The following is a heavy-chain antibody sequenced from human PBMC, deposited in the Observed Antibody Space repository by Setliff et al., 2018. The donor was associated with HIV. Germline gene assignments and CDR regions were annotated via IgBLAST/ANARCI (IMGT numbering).Heavy chain of an antibody. CDR3: ARVFYYSAGSYSLDY. D-gene: IGHD3-10*01. Sequence: SVKVSCKASGDTFSNYAISWVRQAPGQGLEWMGGIIPIFGTANYAQKFEGRVTITADKSTSTAYMEVNSLRFEVTAVYYCARVFYYSAGSYSLDYWGQETLVTVSS. V-gene: IGHV1-69*06. CDR1: GDTFSNYA. CDR2: IIPIFGTA. J-gene: IGHJ4*01.